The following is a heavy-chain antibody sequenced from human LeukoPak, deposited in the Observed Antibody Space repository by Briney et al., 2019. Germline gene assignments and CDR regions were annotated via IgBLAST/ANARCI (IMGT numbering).Heavy chain of an antibody. CDR3: ARLAKRWYYNWFDP. Sequence: SETLSLTCTVSGGSISSGDYYWSWIRQPPGKGLEWIGYIYYSGSTYYNPSLKSRVTISVDTSKNQFSLKLSSVTAADTAVYYCARLAKRWYYNWFDPWGQGTLVTVSS. D-gene: IGHD4-23*01. V-gene: IGHV4-30-4*01. J-gene: IGHJ5*02. CDR1: GGSISSGDYY. CDR2: IYYSGST.